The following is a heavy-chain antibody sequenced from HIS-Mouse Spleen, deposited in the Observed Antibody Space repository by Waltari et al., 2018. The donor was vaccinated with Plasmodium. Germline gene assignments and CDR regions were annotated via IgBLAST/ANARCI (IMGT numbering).Heavy chain of an antibody. Sequence: QVQLVQSGAEVKKPGASVKVSCKASGYTFTSYGISWVRQAPGQGLEWMGWINPNSGGTNYEQKFQGRVTMTRETSISTAYMELSRLRSDDTAVYYCARDLAAAGHFDYWGQGTLVTVSS. J-gene: IGHJ4*02. V-gene: IGHV1-2*02. CDR2: INPNSGGT. CDR3: ARDLAAAGHFDY. D-gene: IGHD6-13*01. CDR1: GYTFTSYG.